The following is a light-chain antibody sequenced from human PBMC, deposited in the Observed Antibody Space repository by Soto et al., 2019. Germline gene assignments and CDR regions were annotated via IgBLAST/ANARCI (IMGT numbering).Light chain of an antibody. CDR3: QQYTNWPPLS. CDR2: DAS. Sequence: EIVMTQSPATLSISPGEGATLSCRASQSVHSDLAWYQQKPGQAPRLLIYDASTRATGIPARFSGSGSGTEFTLTISSLQSEDFAVYYCQQYTNWPPLSFGGGTKVEI. J-gene: IGKJ4*01. CDR1: QSVHSD. V-gene: IGKV3-15*01.